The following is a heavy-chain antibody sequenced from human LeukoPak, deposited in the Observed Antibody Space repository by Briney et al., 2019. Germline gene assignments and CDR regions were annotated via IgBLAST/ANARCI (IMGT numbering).Heavy chain of an antibody. Sequence: GGSLRLSCAASGFTFSSYAMSWVRQAPGKGLEWVSAISGSGGSTYYADSVKGRFTTSRDNSKNTLYLQMSSLRADDTAVYHCAKDPGYGSGAYYEGYWGQGTLVTVSS. J-gene: IGHJ4*02. CDR3: AKDPGYGSGAYYEGY. CDR2: ISGSGGST. D-gene: IGHD3-10*01. CDR1: GFTFSSYA. V-gene: IGHV3-23*01.